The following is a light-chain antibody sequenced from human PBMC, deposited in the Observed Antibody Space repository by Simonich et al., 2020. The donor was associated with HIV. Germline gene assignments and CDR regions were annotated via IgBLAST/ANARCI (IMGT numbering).Light chain of an antibody. V-gene: IGKV4-1*01. CDR1: QSVLYSSNNKNY. CDR3: QQYYSTPS. J-gene: IGKJ1*01. Sequence: DIVMTQSPDSLAVSLGERATINCKSSQSVLYSSNNKNYLAWYQQKPVQPPKLLIYWASTRESGVPDRFSGSGSGTDFTLTISSLQAEDVAVYYCQQYYSTPSFGHWTRVEIK. CDR2: WAS.